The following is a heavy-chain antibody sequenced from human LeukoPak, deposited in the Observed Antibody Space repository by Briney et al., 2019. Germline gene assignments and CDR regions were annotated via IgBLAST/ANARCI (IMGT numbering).Heavy chain of an antibody. CDR2: ISAYNGNT. CDR1: GYTFTNYG. D-gene: IGHD2-15*01. J-gene: IGHJ5*02. Sequence: ASVKVSCKASGYTFTNYGISWVRQAPGQGLEWMGWISAYNGNTNYAQKLQGRVTMTTDTSTSTAYMELSSLRSEDMAVYYCARESSERRYCSGGSCLNWFDPWGQGTLVTVSS. CDR3: ARESSERRYCSGGSCLNWFDP. V-gene: IGHV1-18*03.